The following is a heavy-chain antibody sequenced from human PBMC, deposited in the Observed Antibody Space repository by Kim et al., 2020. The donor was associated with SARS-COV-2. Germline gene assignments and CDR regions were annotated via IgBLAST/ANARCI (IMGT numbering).Heavy chain of an antibody. D-gene: IGHD3-22*01. Sequence: YAVFVKGPFPIPRDNSTNTLYLKMNSLRAEDTAVYYCARERYDSSGYYFDYWGQGTLVTVSS. V-gene: IGHV3-30*07. CDR3: ARERYDSSGYYFDY. J-gene: IGHJ4*02.